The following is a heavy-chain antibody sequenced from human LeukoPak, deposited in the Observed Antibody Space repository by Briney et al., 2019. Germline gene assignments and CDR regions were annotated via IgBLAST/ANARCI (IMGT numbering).Heavy chain of an antibody. CDR3: ARWDYDSSGYALYYFDY. CDR2: INTYTGNP. D-gene: IGHD3-22*01. V-gene: IGHV7-4-1*02. J-gene: IGHJ4*02. Sequence: GASVKVSCKASGHTFTSYAMNWVRQAPGQGLEWMGWINTYTGNPTYAQGFTGRFVFSLDTSVSTAYLQISSLKAEDTAVYYCARWDYDSSGYALYYFDYWGQGTLVTVSS. CDR1: GHTFTSYA.